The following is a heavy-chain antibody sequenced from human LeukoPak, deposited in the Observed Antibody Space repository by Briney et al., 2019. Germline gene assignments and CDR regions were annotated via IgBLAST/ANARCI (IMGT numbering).Heavy chain of an antibody. Sequence: GASVKVSCKASGYTFTSYYMHWVRQAPGQGLEWMGIINPSGGSTSYAQKFQGRVTMTRDTSTSAVYMELSSLRSEDTAVYYCAREAAAGTIDYWGQGTLVTVSS. J-gene: IGHJ4*02. CDR3: AREAAAGTIDY. CDR1: GYTFTSYY. V-gene: IGHV1-46*01. D-gene: IGHD6-13*01. CDR2: INPSGGST.